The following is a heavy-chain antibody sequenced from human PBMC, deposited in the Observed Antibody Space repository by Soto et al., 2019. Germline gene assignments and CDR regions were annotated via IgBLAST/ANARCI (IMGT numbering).Heavy chain of an antibody. CDR3: ARGRSSWSSPSAFDI. CDR1: GCTFTGYY. CDR2: INPNSGGT. D-gene: IGHD6-13*01. V-gene: IGHV1-2*04. Sequence: ASVKVSCKAAGCTFTGYYMHWVRQAPGQGLEWMGWINPNSGGTNYAQKFQGWVTMTRDTSISTAYMELSRLRSDDTAVYYCARGRSSWSSPSAFDIWGQGTMVTVSS. J-gene: IGHJ3*02.